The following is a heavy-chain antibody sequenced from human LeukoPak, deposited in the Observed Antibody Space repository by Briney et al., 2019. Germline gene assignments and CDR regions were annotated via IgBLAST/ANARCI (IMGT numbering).Heavy chain of an antibody. D-gene: IGHD3-22*01. CDR2: ISGSSSYI. Sequence: GGSLRLSCAASGFTFSSYSMNWVRQAPGKGLEWVSSISGSSSYIYYADSVKGRFTISRDNAKNSLYLQMNSLRAEDTAVYYCAKRGPNYYDSSGYSFDYWGQGTLVTVSS. J-gene: IGHJ4*02. V-gene: IGHV3-21*04. CDR1: GFTFSSYS. CDR3: AKRGPNYYDSSGYSFDY.